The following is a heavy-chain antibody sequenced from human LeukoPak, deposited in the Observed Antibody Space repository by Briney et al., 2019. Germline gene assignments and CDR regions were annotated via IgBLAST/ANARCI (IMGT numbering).Heavy chain of an antibody. Sequence: HPGRSLRLSCAASGFTFSSYGMHWVRQAPGKGLEWVAVIWYDGSNKYYADSVKGRFTISRDNSKNTLYLQMNSLRAEDTAVYYCATTSWWWLDWGQGTLVTVSS. V-gene: IGHV3-33*01. CDR1: GFTFSSYG. CDR2: IWYDGSNK. J-gene: IGHJ4*02. D-gene: IGHD2-21*01. CDR3: ATTSWWWLD.